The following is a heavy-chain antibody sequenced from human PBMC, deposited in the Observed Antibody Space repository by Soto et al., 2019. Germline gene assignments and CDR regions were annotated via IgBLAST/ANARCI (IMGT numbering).Heavy chain of an antibody. CDR2: ISGSGGST. CDR1: GFTFSSYA. Sequence: GGSLRLSCAASGFTFSSYAMSWVRQAPGKGLEWVSAISGSGGSTYYADSVKGRFTISRDNSKNTLYLQMNSLRAEDTAVYYCAKVDEGLLWFGELLFNYWGQGTLVTV. D-gene: IGHD3-10*01. J-gene: IGHJ4*02. CDR3: AKVDEGLLWFGELLFNY. V-gene: IGHV3-23*01.